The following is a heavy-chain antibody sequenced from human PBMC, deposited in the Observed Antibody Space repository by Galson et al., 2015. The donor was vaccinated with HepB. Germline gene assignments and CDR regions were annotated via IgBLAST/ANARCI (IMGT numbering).Heavy chain of an antibody. Sequence: SVKVSCKASGGTFSSYAISWVRQAPGQGLEWMGGIIPIFGTANYAQKFQGRVTITADESTSTAYMELSSLRSEDTAVYYCAREPSGYYDSSGYLDYWGQGTLVTVSS. CDR3: AREPSGYYDSSGYLDY. V-gene: IGHV1-69*13. CDR1: GGTFSSYA. D-gene: IGHD3-22*01. CDR2: IIPIFGTA. J-gene: IGHJ4*02.